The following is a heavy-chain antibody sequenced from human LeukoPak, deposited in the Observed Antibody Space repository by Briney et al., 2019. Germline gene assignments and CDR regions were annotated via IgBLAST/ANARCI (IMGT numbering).Heavy chain of an antibody. CDR3: ATDIRYFDPPYGMDV. CDR2: FDPEDGET. Sequence: ASVKVSCKVSGYTLTELSMHWVRQAPGKGLEWMGGFDPEDGETIYAQKFQGRVTMTEDTSTDTAYLELSSLTSEDTAVYYCATDIRYFDPPYGMDVWGQGTTVTVSS. D-gene: IGHD3-9*01. V-gene: IGHV1-24*01. J-gene: IGHJ6*02. CDR1: GYTLTELS.